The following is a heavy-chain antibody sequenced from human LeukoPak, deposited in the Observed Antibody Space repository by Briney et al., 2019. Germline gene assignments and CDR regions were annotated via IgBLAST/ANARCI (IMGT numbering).Heavy chain of an antibody. CDR2: IIPILGIA. D-gene: IGHD3-22*01. J-gene: IGHJ1*01. V-gene: IGHV1-69*04. Sequence: SVTVSCKASGGTFSSYTISWVRQAPGQGLEWMGRIIPILGIANYAQKFQGRVTITADKSTSTAYMELSSLRSEDTAVYYCARDRSGYNPEYFQHWGQGTLVTVSS. CDR1: GGTFSSYT. CDR3: ARDRSGYNPEYFQH.